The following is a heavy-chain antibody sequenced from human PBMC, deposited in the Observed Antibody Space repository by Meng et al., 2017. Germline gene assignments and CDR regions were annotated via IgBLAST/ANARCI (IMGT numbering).Heavy chain of an antibody. CDR2: IDYGGST. Sequence: GQLDGSGPGLVRPSETLSLTCTVSGGSVTVGSHYWSWIRQPPGKGLEWIGYIDYGGSTSYNPSLRSRVTISVDTSNNQFSLKLSSVTAADTAVFYCARTRGDYYFDYWGQGTLVTASS. CDR3: ARTRGDYYFDY. V-gene: IGHV4-61*01. CDR1: GGSVTVGSHY. J-gene: IGHJ4*02. D-gene: IGHD3-16*01.